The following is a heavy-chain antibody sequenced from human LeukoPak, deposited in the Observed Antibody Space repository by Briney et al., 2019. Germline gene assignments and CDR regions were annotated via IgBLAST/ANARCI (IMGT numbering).Heavy chain of an antibody. CDR1: GYNFANYW. Sequence: GESLKISCKGSGYNFANYWIAWVRQMPGKGLEWMGIIHSGNSDIRYSPSFQGQVTISADKSISTAYLQWSSLKASDTAIYYCARAPTGFPNWFDPWGQGTLVTVSS. D-gene: IGHD2-8*02. CDR2: IHSGNSDI. V-gene: IGHV5-51*01. J-gene: IGHJ5*02. CDR3: ARAPTGFPNWFDP.